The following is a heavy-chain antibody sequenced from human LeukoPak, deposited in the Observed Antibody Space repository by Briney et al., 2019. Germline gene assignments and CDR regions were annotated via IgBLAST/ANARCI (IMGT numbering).Heavy chain of an antibody. V-gene: IGHV4-59*01. CDR2: IYYSGST. CDR3: ARGARGYSGYHPFDY. J-gene: IGHJ4*02. Sequence: SETLSLTCTVSGGSISSYYWSWIRQPPGKGLEWIGCIYYSGSTNYNPSLKSRVTISVDTSKNQFSLKLSSVTAADTAVYYCARGARGYSGYHPFDYWGQGTLVTVSS. D-gene: IGHD5-12*01. CDR1: GGSISSYY.